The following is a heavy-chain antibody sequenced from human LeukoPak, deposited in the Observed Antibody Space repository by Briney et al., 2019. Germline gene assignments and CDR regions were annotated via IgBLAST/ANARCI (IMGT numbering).Heavy chain of an antibody. Sequence: ASVKVSCKASGGTFSSYAISWVRQAPGQGLEWMGEIIPIFGTANYAQKFQGRVTITTDESTSTAYMELSSLRSEDTAVYYCASVDYGDSSLWGQGTLVTVSS. CDR3: ASVDYGDSSL. J-gene: IGHJ4*02. CDR1: GGTFSSYA. CDR2: IIPIFGTA. D-gene: IGHD4-17*01. V-gene: IGHV1-69*05.